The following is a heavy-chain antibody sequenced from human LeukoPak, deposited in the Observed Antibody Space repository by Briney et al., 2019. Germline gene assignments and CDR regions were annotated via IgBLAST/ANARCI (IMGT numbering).Heavy chain of an antibody. Sequence: ASVKVSCKASGGTFSSYAISWVRQAPGQGLEWMGRINPNSGGTNYAQKFQGRVTMTRDTSISTAYMELSRLRSDDTAVYYCARAEEAYYDSSGYYYYFDYWGQGTLVTVSS. V-gene: IGHV1-2*06. J-gene: IGHJ4*02. CDR1: GGTFSSYA. CDR3: ARAEEAYYDSSGYYYYFDY. D-gene: IGHD3-22*01. CDR2: INPNSGGT.